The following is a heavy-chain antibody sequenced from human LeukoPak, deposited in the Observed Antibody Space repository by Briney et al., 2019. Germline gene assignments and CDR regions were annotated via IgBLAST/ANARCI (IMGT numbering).Heavy chain of an antibody. CDR3: ARGQGAL. Sequence: GESLRLSCAASGVTFSSSWMSWVRQAPGKGLEWVANIKQDGSEKYYADSVKGRFTISRDNAKKSLYLQMNSLRAEDTAVYYCARGQGALWAQGTLVTVPS. D-gene: IGHD4/OR15-4a*01. V-gene: IGHV3-7*04. CDR2: IKQDGSEK. CDR1: GVTFSSSW. J-gene: IGHJ4*02.